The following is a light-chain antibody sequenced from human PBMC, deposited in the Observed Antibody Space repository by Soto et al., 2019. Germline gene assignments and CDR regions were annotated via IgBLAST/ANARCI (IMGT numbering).Light chain of an antibody. CDR1: SSDVGGYNY. CDR3: AAWDDSLSGSVV. CDR2: DVS. V-gene: IGLV2-14*01. Sequence: QSVLTQPASVSGSPGQSITISCTGTSSDVGGYNYVSWYQQHPGKAPKLMIYDVSNRPSGVSNRFSGSKSGNTASLTISGLRSEDEADYYCAAWDDSLSGSVVFGGGTKLTVL. J-gene: IGLJ2*01.